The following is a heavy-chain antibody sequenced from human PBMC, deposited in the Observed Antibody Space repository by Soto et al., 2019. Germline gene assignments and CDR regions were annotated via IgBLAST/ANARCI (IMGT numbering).Heavy chain of an antibody. CDR1: GLNCSSYA. D-gene: IGHD3-16*01. CDR3: AKDRRAGGNSAFYFDF. V-gene: IGHV3-23*01. Sequence: TGGSLRLSCAASGLNCSSYAMSWVRQAPGKGLEWVSLISATGGGTYYADSVKGRFTISRDNSDNTLYLQVHSLRAEDTAVYYCAKDRRAGGNSAFYFDFWGQGAQVTVSS. CDR2: ISATGGGT. J-gene: IGHJ5*01.